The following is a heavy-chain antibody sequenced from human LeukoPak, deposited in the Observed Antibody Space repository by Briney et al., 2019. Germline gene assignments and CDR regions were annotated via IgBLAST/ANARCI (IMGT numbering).Heavy chain of an antibody. CDR3: ARDRELATVFDY. Sequence: GGSLRLSCAAAGFTLRSYWMYRVRPAPGKGLVWVSRINIDGRSTNYADSVKGQSTISRDNAKNTLYLQMNSLRVEDTAVYYCARDRELATVFDYWRQGTLVSVSS. CDR2: INIDGRST. V-gene: IGHV3-74*01. D-gene: IGHD5-12*01. J-gene: IGHJ4*02. CDR1: GFTLRSYW.